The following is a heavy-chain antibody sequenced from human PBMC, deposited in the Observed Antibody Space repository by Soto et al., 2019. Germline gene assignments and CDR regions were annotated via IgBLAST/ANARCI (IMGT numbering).Heavy chain of an antibody. V-gene: IGHV3-23*01. D-gene: IGHD2-2*01. Sequence: EVQLLESGGGLVQPGGSLRLSCAASGFTFSTYVMTWVRQPPGRGLEWVSVISGSGGSTDHADSVKGRFTISRDNSKNTLYLQMNSLRAEDTAVYYCAKSLSRTEYDMDVWGQGTTVTVSS. CDR2: ISGSGGST. CDR3: AKSLSRTEYDMDV. J-gene: IGHJ6*02. CDR1: GFTFSTYV.